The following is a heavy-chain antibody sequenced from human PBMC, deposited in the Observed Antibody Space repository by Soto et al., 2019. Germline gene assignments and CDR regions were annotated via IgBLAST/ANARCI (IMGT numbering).Heavy chain of an antibody. D-gene: IGHD6-13*01. CDR3: ARPGYSSSWYFGWFDP. CDR2: MSSSSSDI. V-gene: IGHV3-21*01. CDR1: GFTFSSYS. J-gene: IGHJ5*02. Sequence: NPGGSLRLSCAASGFTFSSYSMNWVRQAPGKGLEWVSSMSSSSSDIYYADAVEGRFTISRDNAKNSLYLQMNSLRAEDTAVYYCARPGYSSSWYFGWFDPWGQGTLVTVSS.